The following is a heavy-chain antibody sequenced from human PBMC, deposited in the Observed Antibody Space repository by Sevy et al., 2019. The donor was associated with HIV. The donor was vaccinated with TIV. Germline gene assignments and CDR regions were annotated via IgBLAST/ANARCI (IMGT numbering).Heavy chain of an antibody. J-gene: IGHJ4*02. V-gene: IGHV4-34*01. D-gene: IGHD3-16*01. CDR3: ARVYYDYVWGSSVFDY. Sequence: SETLSLTCAVYGGSFSGYYWSWIRQPPGKGLEWIGEINHSGSTNYNPSLKSRVTISVDTSKNQFSLKLSSVTAADTAVYYGARVYYDYVWGSSVFDYWGQGTLVTVSS. CDR1: GGSFSGYY. CDR2: INHSGST.